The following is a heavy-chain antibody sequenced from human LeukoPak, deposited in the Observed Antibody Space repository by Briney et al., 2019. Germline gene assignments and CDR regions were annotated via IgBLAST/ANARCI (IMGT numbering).Heavy chain of an antibody. CDR1: GYSISSGYY. CDR3: ARLRPPGGMDV. CDR2: IYHSGST. J-gene: IGHJ6*04. V-gene: IGHV4-38-2*01. Sequence: SETLSLTCAVSGYSISSGYYWGWIRQPPGKGLEWIGSIYHSGSTYYNPSLKSRVTISVDTSKNQFSLKLSSVTAADTAVYYCARLRPPGGMDVWGKGTMVTVSS. D-gene: IGHD6-6*01.